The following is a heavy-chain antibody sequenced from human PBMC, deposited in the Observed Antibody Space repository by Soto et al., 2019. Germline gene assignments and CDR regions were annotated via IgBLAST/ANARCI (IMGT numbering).Heavy chain of an antibody. J-gene: IGHJ4*02. D-gene: IGHD1-1*01. CDR2: ISAHNGNT. CDR3: ARGRYGDY. V-gene: IGHV1-18*01. Sequence: QVHLVQSGAEVKKPGASVKVSCKGSGYTFTSYGITWVRQAPGQGLEWMGWISAHNGNTDYAQKLQGRVTVTRDTSTSTAYMGLRSLRSDDTAVYDCARGRYGDYWGQGARVTVSS. CDR1: GYTFTSYG.